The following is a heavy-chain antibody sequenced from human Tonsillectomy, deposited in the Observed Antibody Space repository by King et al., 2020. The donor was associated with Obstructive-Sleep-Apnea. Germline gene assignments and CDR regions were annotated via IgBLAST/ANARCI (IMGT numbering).Heavy chain of an antibody. CDR2: IYYSGST. CDR3: AREERLVEFSLQRQPLFRADWAV. CDR1: GGSINSGDYY. Sequence: QLQESGPGLVKPSQTLSLTCTVSGGSINSGDYYWNWIRQQPGKGLEWIGYIYYSGSTYYNPSLKSRVTISVDTSKNEFSLKLSSVTVADTAVYYCAREERLVEFSLQRQPLFRADWAVWGQGTTVTVSS. D-gene: IGHD3-16*02. V-gene: IGHV4-31*03. J-gene: IGHJ6*02.